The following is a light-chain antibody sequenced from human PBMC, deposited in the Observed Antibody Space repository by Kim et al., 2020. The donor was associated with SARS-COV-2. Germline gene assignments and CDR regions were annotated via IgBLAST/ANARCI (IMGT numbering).Light chain of an antibody. J-gene: IGLJ1*01. CDR1: KLGDKY. CDR3: QAWDSNTFYV. Sequence: SYELTQPPSVSVSPGQTASITCSGDKLGDKYACWYQQKPGRSPVLVIYQDNKRPSGIPERFSGSKSGNTATLTISGTQAMDEGDYYCQAWDSNTFYVFGT. CDR2: QDN. V-gene: IGLV3-1*01.